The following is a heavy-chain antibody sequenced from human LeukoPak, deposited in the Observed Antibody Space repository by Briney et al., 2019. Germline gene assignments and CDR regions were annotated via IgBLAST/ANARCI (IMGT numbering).Heavy chain of an antibody. CDR3: ARVGYYDILTGYFNYFDY. CDR2: IKQDGSEK. J-gene: IGHJ4*02. Sequence: GGSLRHSCAASRFTYISYWMSSVRPAPGKGLEWVANIKQDGSEKYYVDSVKGRFTISRDNAKNSLYLQMNSLRAEDTAVYYCARVGYYDILTGYFNYFDYWGQGTLVTVSS. CDR1: RFTYISYW. D-gene: IGHD3-9*01. V-gene: IGHV3-7*03.